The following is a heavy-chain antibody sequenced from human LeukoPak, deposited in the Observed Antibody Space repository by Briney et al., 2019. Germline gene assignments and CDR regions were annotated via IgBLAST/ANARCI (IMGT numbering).Heavy chain of an antibody. CDR3: AKIRLPFRITMIVYLGMDV. J-gene: IGHJ6*02. Sequence: KAGGSLRLSCAASGFSFSDYYMIWIRQAPGKGLEWVSYISGSSSYTNYAYSVKGRFSISRDNAKKSLYLQMNSLRAEDTAVYYCAKIRLPFRITMIVYLGMDVWGQGTTVTVSS. D-gene: IGHD3-22*01. CDR1: GFSFSDYY. CDR2: ISGSSSYT. V-gene: IGHV3-11*03.